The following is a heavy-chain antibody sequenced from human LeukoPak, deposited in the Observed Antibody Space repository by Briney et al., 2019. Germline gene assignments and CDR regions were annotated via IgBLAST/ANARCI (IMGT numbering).Heavy chain of an antibody. CDR2: IIPIFGTA. CDR3: ARDEKRGLLWFGESLYGMDV. J-gene: IGHJ6*02. V-gene: IGHV1-69*05. CDR1: GGTFSSYA. D-gene: IGHD3-10*01. Sequence: SVKVSCKASGGTFSSYAISWVRQAPGQGLEWMGGIIPIFGTANYAQKFQGRVTITTDESTSTAYMELRSLRSDDTAVYYCARDEKRGLLWFGESLYGMDVWGQGTTVTVS.